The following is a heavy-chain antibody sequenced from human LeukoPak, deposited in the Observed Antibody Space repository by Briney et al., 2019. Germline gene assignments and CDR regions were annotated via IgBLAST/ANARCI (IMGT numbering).Heavy chain of an antibody. CDR3: ARDSGLEAGGAGFDY. V-gene: IGHV4-59*01. D-gene: IGHD6-13*01. CDR1: GGSISSYY. J-gene: IGHJ4*02. Sequence: SETLSLTCTVSGGSISSYYWSWIRQPPGKGLEWIGYIYYSGSTNYNPSLKSRVTISVDTSKNQFSLKLSSVTAADTAVYYCARDSGLEAGGAGFDYWGQGTLVTVSS. CDR2: IYYSGST.